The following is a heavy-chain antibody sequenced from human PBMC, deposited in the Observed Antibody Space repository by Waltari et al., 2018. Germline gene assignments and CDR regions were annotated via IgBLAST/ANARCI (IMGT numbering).Heavy chain of an antibody. CDR1: GHAFSDHG. J-gene: IGHJ6*02. D-gene: IGHD1-26*01. V-gene: IGHV3-30*03. CDR3: AALYTGSYYDLDV. Sequence: QVPLVESGGGVVQPEKSLSLSCAVSGHAFSDHGLHWVRQAPGKGLEWLAVVTYDGSKEYYAESVKGRFSISRDNSENTLYLQIHSLRPEDTAVYYCAALYTGSYYDLDVWGQGTTVTVSS. CDR2: VTYDGSKE.